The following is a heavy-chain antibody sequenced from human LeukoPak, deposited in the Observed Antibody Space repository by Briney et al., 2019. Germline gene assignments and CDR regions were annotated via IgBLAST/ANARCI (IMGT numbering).Heavy chain of an antibody. V-gene: IGHV3-23*01. CDR3: AKVSGIEGSGSYLDY. CDR2: ISGSGGST. J-gene: IGHJ4*02. Sequence: GGSLRLSCAASGFTFSSYAMSWVRQAPGKGLEWVSAISGSGGSTYYADSVKGRFTISRDNSKNTLYLQMNSLRAEDTAVYYCAKVSGIEGSGSYLDYWGQGTLVTVSS. CDR1: GFTFSSYA. D-gene: IGHD3-10*01.